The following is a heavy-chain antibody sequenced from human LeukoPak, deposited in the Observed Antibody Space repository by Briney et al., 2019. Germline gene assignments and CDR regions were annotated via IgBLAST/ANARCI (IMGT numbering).Heavy chain of an antibody. Sequence: GGSLRLSCAASGFTFSNYWMTWVRQAPGKGLEWVANIEQDGSEKHYEDSVKGRFTISRDNAKDSLYLQMNSLRAEDTAVYYCAKGLSGSPHHDAFDIWGQGTMVTVSS. CDR1: GFTFSNYW. J-gene: IGHJ3*02. CDR3: AKGLSGSPHHDAFDI. V-gene: IGHV3-7*01. CDR2: IEQDGSEK. D-gene: IGHD3-10*01.